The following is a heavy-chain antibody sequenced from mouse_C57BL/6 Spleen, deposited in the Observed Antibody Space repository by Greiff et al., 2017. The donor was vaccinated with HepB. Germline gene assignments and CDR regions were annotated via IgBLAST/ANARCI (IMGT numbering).Heavy chain of an antibody. D-gene: IGHD4-1*01. Sequence: VQLQQPGAELVMPGASVKLSCKASGYTFTSYWMHWVKQRPGQGLEWIGEIDPSDSYTNYNQKFKGKSTLTVDKSSSTAYMQLSSLTSEDSAVYYCALGGFAYWGQGTLVTVSA. CDR2: IDPSDSYT. J-gene: IGHJ3*01. V-gene: IGHV1-69*01. CDR3: ALGGFAY. CDR1: GYTFTSYW.